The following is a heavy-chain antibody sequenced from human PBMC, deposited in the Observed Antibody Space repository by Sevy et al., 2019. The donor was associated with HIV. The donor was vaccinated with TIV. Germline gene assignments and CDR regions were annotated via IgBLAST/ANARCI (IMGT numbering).Heavy chain of an antibody. D-gene: IGHD3-10*01. CDR2: ISSSSSTI. CDR3: GREYGSGSRYYYYGMDV. J-gene: IGHJ6*02. CDR1: GFTFSSYS. V-gene: IGHV3-48*02. Sequence: GGSLRLSCAASGFTFSSYSMNWDRQAPGKGLEWVSYISSSSSTIYYADSVKGRFTISRDNAKNSLYLQMNSLRDEDTAVYYCGREYGSGSRYYYYGMDVWGQGTTVTVSS.